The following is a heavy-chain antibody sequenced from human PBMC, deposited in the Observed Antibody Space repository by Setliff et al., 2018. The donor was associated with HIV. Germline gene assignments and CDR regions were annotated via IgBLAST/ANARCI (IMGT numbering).Heavy chain of an antibody. Sequence: PSETLSLTCAVSGASISSTNWWTWVRQSPGEGLEWIGEIYHSGTIYYNPSLKSRVTISLDKSNNQFSLSLSSVTAADTAVYYCARDWAAPYYYGMDVWGPGTTVTVSS. J-gene: IGHJ6*02. CDR3: ARDWAAPYYYGMDV. V-gene: IGHV4-4*02. CDR1: GASISSTNW. CDR2: IYHSGTI. D-gene: IGHD3-16*01.